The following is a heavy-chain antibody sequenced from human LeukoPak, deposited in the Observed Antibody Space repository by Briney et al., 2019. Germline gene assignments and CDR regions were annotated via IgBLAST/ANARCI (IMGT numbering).Heavy chain of an antibody. J-gene: IGHJ4*02. V-gene: IGHV1-18*01. D-gene: IGHD3-3*01. Sequence: ASVKVSCKASGYTFTSYGISWVRQAPGQGLEWMGRISAYNGNTNYAQKLQGRVTMTTDTSTSTAYMELRSLRSDDTAVYYCARDRMVFGVVTRDDYWGQGTQVTVSS. CDR3: ARDRMVFGVVTRDDY. CDR2: ISAYNGNT. CDR1: GYTFTSYG.